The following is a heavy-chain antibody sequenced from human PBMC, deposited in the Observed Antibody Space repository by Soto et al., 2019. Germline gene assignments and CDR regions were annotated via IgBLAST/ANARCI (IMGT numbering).Heavy chain of an antibody. CDR3: AKVRYSSPMGYYYGMDV. V-gene: IGHV1-69*01. CDR1: RVAFSKFI. Sequence: QAQLEQSGGEVKKPGSSVKVSCKASRVAFSKFIVTWVRQAPGLGVEWLGGIIPIFGTANYAQKFQGRVTITADESTSTSYMEVNNLRSEDTAVYYCAKVRYSSPMGYYYGMDVWGPGTTVTVSS. J-gene: IGHJ6*02. D-gene: IGHD6-19*01. CDR2: IIPIFGTA.